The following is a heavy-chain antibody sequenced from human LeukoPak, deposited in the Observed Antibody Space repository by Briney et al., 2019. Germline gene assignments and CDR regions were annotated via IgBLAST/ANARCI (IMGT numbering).Heavy chain of an antibody. V-gene: IGHV3-30*03. J-gene: IGHJ3*02. Sequence: GSLRLSCAASGFTFSSYGMHWVRQAPGKGLEWVAVISNDGSDKYYGDSVKGRFTISRDNSKNTLYLQMNSLGAEDTAVYYCARGYYDSSGYQASDIWGQGTMVTVSS. CDR2: ISNDGSDK. CDR3: ARGYYDSSGYQASDI. D-gene: IGHD3-22*01. CDR1: GFTFSSYG.